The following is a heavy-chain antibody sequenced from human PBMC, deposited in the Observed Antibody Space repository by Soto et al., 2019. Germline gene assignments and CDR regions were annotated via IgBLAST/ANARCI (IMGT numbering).Heavy chain of an antibody. J-gene: IGHJ6*02. CDR3: ARTGGRDTMVRGVIILSYYYGMDV. D-gene: IGHD3-10*01. Sequence: ASVKVSCKASGGTFSSYAISWVRQAPGQGLEWMGGIIPIFGTANYAQKFQGRVTITADESTSTAYMELSSLRSEDTAVYYCARTGGRDTMVRGVIILSYYYGMDVWGQGTTVTVSS. V-gene: IGHV1-69*13. CDR1: GGTFSSYA. CDR2: IIPIFGTA.